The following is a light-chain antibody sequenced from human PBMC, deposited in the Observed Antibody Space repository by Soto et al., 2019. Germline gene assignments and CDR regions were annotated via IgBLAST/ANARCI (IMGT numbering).Light chain of an antibody. CDR1: QGFSSN. Sequence: DIQLTQSPSFLSASVGDRVTITCRASQGFSSNLAWYQQKPVKAPKLLIYAASSLQSGVPSRFSGSGSGTEFTLTISSLQPEDFANYYCQQRNSYPPRTFGGGTKVEIK. CDR2: AAS. CDR3: QQRNSYPPRT. J-gene: IGKJ4*01. V-gene: IGKV1-9*01.